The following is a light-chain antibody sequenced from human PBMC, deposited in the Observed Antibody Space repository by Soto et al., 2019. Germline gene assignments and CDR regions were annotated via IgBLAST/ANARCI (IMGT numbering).Light chain of an antibody. J-gene: IGLJ2*01. CDR2: DVS. CDR3: SSYEGSNNFVV. CDR1: SSDVGGYNY. Sequence: QSALTQPPSASGSPGQSVTISCTGTSSDVGGYNYVSWYQHHPGKAPKLMIYDVSKRPSGVPDRFSGSKSGNTASLTVSGLQAEDEADYHCSSYEGSNNFVVFGGGTKVTVL. V-gene: IGLV2-8*01.